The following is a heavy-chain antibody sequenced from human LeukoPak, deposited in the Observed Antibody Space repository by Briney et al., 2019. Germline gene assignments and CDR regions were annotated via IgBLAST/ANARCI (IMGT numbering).Heavy chain of an antibody. D-gene: IGHD3-3*01. V-gene: IGHV1-46*01. CDR2: INPSGGST. Sequence: ASVKVSCKASRYTFTSYYMHWVRQAPGQGLEWMGIINPSGGSTSYAQKFQGRVTMTREMSTSTVYMELSSLRSEDTAVYYCVRDLIRRRITIFGVVLAEAFDYWGQGTLVTVSS. J-gene: IGHJ4*02. CDR3: VRDLIRRRITIFGVVLAEAFDY. CDR1: RYTFTSYY.